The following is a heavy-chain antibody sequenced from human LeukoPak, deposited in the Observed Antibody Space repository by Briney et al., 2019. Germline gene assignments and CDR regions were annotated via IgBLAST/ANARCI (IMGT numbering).Heavy chain of an antibody. CDR3: ARRQDIVVVPAASPWFDP. V-gene: IGHV4-31*03. CDR2: IYYSGIT. CDR1: GGSISHDGYY. D-gene: IGHD2-2*01. J-gene: IGHJ5*02. Sequence: SDTLSLTCTVSGGSISHDGYYWSWIRQHPGKGLQWIGYIYYSGITYYNPSLKSRVTISVDTSKNQFSLKLSSVTAADTAVYYCARRQDIVVVPAASPWFDPWGQGTLVTVSS.